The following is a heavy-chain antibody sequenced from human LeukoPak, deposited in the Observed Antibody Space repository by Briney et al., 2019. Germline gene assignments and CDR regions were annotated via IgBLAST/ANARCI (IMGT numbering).Heavy chain of an antibody. Sequence: SETLSLTCTVSGGSISSHYWSWIRQPPGKGLEWIGYIYYSGSTNYNPSLKSRVTISVDTSKNQFSLKLSSVTAADTAVYYCARDVVGFDPWGQGTLVTVS. CDR2: IYYSGST. CDR3: ARDVVGFDP. J-gene: IGHJ5*02. D-gene: IGHD2-21*01. CDR1: GGSISSHY. V-gene: IGHV4-59*11.